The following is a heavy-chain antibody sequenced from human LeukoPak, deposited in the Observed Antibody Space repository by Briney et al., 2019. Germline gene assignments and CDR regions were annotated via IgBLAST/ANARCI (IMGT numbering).Heavy chain of an antibody. V-gene: IGHV3-13*01. CDR1: GFTFSTYD. CDR3: ARQNRNGFDY. CDR2: TGTAGDT. Sequence: GGSLSLSCAASGFTFSTYDLHWVRQTTGKGLEWVSATGTAGDTWYSGSVKGRFTISRENAKSSMYLQMNSLRAGDTAVYYCARQNRNGFDYWGQGTLVTVSS. D-gene: IGHD2-8*01. J-gene: IGHJ4*02.